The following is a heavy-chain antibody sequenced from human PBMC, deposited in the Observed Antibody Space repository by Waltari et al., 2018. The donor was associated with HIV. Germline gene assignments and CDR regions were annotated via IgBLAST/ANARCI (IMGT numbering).Heavy chain of an antibody. J-gene: IGHJ3*02. CDR2: INHSGST. D-gene: IGHD3-9*01. V-gene: IGHV4-34*01. CDR3: ARVPRSLTGYLGAFDI. Sequence: QVQLQPWGAGLLKPSEPLSLTCAVYGGSFSGYYWSWIRQPPGKGLEWSGEINHSGSTNYNPSLKSRFTRSVDTSKNPFSLKLSSVTAADTAVYYCARVPRSLTGYLGAFDIWGQGTMVTVSS. CDR1: GGSFSGYY.